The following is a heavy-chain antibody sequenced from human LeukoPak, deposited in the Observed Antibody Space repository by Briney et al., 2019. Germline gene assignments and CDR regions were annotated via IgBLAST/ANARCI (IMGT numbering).Heavy chain of an antibody. CDR3: ARNPPYYYDSSGPFDY. Sequence: PGGSLRLSCAASGFTFSSYNMNWARQAPGKGLEWVSSISSGSSYIYYADSVKGRFTISRDNAKNSLYLQMNSLRAEDTAVYYCARNPPYYYDSSGPFDYWGQGTLVTVSS. V-gene: IGHV3-21*01. D-gene: IGHD3-22*01. J-gene: IGHJ4*02. CDR2: ISSGSSYI. CDR1: GFTFSSYN.